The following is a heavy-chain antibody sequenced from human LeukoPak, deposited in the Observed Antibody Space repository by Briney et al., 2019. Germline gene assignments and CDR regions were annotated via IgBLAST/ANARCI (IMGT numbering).Heavy chain of an antibody. CDR2: IIPIFGTA. J-gene: IGHJ3*02. Sequence: SGESLKISCKGSGYSFTSYWISWVRQAPGQGLEWMGGIIPIFGTANHAQKFQGRVTITADESASTAYMELSSLRSEDTAVYYCARGDTSIVGAINNAFDIWGQGTMVSVSS. V-gene: IGHV1-69*01. CDR1: GYSFTSYW. D-gene: IGHD1-26*01. CDR3: ARGDTSIVGAINNAFDI.